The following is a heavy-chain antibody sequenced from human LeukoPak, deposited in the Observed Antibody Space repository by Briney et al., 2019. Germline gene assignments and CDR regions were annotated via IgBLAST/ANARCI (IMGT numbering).Heavy chain of an antibody. D-gene: IGHD2-2*01. CDR3: ARDSRVWSSTQYYYYYYMAV. J-gene: IGHJ6*03. CDR2: IFYSGST. Sequence: PSETLSLTCTVSGGSISSYYWSWLRQPPGKGLEWIGNIFYSGSTNYNPSLKSRVTISVDTSKNQFSLMLSPVTAADTAVYYCARDSRVWSSTQYYYYYYMAVWGKGTTVTVSS. V-gene: IGHV4-59*01. CDR1: GGSISSYY.